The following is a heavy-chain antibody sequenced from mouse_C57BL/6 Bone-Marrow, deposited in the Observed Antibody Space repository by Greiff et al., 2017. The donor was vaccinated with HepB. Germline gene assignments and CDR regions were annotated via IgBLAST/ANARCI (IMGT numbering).Heavy chain of an antibody. CDR3: ARRVYYYGSPWFAY. V-gene: IGHV1-85*01. D-gene: IGHD1-1*01. CDR1: GYTFTSYD. CDR2: IYPRDGST. Sequence: VHLVESGPELVKPGASVKLSCKASGYTFTSYDINWVKQRPGQGLEWIGWIYPRDGSTKYNEKFKGKATLTVDTSSSTAYMELHSLTSEDSAVYFCARRVYYYGSPWFAYWGQGTLVTVSA. J-gene: IGHJ3*01.